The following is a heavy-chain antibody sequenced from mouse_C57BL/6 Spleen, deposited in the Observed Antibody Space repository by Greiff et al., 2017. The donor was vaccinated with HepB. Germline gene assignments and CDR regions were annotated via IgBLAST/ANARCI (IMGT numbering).Heavy chain of an antibody. D-gene: IGHD2-4*01. Sequence: EVKLVESGGDLVKPGGSLKLSCAASGFTFSSYGMSWVRQTPDKRLEWVATISSGGSYTYYPDSVKGRFTISIDNAKNTLYLQMSSLKSEDTAMYYCARQGGYDYDYAMDYWGQGTSVTVSS. CDR1: GFTFSSYG. CDR3: ARQGGYDYDYAMDY. CDR2: ISSGGSYT. J-gene: IGHJ4*01. V-gene: IGHV5-6*01.